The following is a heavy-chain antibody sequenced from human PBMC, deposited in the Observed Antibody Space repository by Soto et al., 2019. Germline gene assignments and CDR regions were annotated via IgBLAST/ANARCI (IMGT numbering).Heavy chain of an antibody. J-gene: IGHJ6*02. D-gene: IGHD6-6*01. V-gene: IGHV4-31*03. CDR2: IYYSGST. CDR1: GGSISSGGYY. Sequence: PSETLSLTCTVSGGSISSGGYYWSWIRQHPGKGLEWIGYIYYSGSTYYNASLKSRVTISVDTSKNQFSLKLSSVTAADTAVYYCARENPRSIAARLADVWGQGTTVTVSS. CDR3: ARENPRSIAARLADV.